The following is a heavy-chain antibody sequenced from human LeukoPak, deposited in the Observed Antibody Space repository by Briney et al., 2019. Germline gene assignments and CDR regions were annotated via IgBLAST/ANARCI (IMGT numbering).Heavy chain of an antibody. CDR1: GGSISSYY. Sequence: PSETLSLTCTVSGGSISSYYWSWIRQPPGKGLEWIGYIYYSGSTNYNPSLKSRVTISVDTSKNQFSLKLSSVTAADTAVYYCARGWVATVYYYYGMDVWGQGTTVTVSS. CDR3: ARGWVATVYYYYGMDV. J-gene: IGHJ6*02. D-gene: IGHD5-12*01. CDR2: IYYSGST. V-gene: IGHV4-59*12.